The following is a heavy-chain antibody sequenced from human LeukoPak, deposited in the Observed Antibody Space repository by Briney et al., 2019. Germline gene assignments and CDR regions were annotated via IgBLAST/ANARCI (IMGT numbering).Heavy chain of an antibody. CDR2: IYWDDDK. CDR1: GFSPSTSGVG. Sequence: SGPTLVNPTQTLTLTCTFSGFSPSTSGVGVGWIRQPPGQAPEWLATIYWDDDKRYSPSLKSRLTITKDTSKNQVIFIMTNMDPVDTATYYCAHLPKKYYHDSSGYFHFDYWGQGTLVTVSS. J-gene: IGHJ4*02. CDR3: AHLPKKYYHDSSGYFHFDY. V-gene: IGHV2-5*02. D-gene: IGHD3-22*01.